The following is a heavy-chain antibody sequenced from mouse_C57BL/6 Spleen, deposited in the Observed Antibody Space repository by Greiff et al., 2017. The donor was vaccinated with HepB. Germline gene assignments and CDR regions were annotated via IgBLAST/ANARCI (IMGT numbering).Heavy chain of an antibody. V-gene: IGHV1-80*01. CDR2: IYPGDGDT. CDR1: GYAFSSYW. D-gene: IGHD2-3*01. CDR3: ARRGFYDGPSGFDY. Sequence: QVQLQQSGAELVKPGASVKISCKASGYAFSSYWMNWVKQRPGKGLEWIGQIYPGDGDTNYNGKFKGKATLTADKSSSTAYMQLSSLTSEDSAVYFCARRGFYDGPSGFDYWGQGTTLTVSS. J-gene: IGHJ2*01.